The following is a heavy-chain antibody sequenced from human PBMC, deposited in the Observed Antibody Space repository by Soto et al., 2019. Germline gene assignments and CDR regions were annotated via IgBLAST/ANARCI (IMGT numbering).Heavy chain of an antibody. CDR2: IVVGSGNT. CDR3: ASLLRGYGMAV. Sequence: AVKVSCKASGFTFTSSAVQWVRQARGQRLEWIGWIVVGSGNTNYAQKFQERVTITRDMSTSTAYMELRSLRSDDTAVYYCASLLRGYGMAVWGQGTTVTVSS. J-gene: IGHJ6*02. V-gene: IGHV1-58*01. CDR1: GFTFTSSA. D-gene: IGHD1-26*01.